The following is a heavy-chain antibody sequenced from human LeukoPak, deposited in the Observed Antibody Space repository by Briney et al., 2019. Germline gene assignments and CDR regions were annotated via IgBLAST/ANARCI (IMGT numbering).Heavy chain of an antibody. J-gene: IGHJ4*02. V-gene: IGHV3-74*01. Sequence: GSLRLSCAASGFTFNSDWMHWVRQVPGKGLVWVSRIKTDGSSRSYADSVKGRFTISRDNAKNSLYLQMNSLRAEDTAVYYCARRTGEISYYFDYWGQGTLVTVSS. D-gene: IGHD7-27*01. CDR2: IKTDGSSR. CDR3: ARRTGEISYYFDY. CDR1: GFTFNSDW.